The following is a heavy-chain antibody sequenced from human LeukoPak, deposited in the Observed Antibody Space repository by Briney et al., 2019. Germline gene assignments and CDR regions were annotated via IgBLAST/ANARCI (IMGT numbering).Heavy chain of an antibody. Sequence: GGSLRLSCAASGFTVSTNYMSWVRQAPGQGLEWVSVIYSGDSTYYADSVKGRFTISTDNSKNTVYLQMNSLRAEDTAVYYCARAPPRGNSPYNYWGQGTLVTVSS. V-gene: IGHV3-66*01. CDR1: GFTVSTNY. D-gene: IGHD4-23*01. CDR2: IYSGDST. CDR3: ARAPPRGNSPYNY. J-gene: IGHJ4*02.